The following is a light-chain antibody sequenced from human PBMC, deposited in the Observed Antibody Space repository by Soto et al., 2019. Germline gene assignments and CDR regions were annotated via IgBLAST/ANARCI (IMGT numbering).Light chain of an antibody. CDR1: SGHSSYV. CDR2: LNSDGSH. J-gene: IGLJ2*01. V-gene: IGLV4-69*01. CDR3: QTWGTGIVV. Sequence: QSVLTQSPSASASLGASVKLTCTLSSGHSSYVIAWHQQQPEKGPRYLMRLNSDGSHSKGDGIPDRFSGSSSGTERYLTISSLQSEDEAAYYCQTWGTGIVVFGGGTQLTVL.